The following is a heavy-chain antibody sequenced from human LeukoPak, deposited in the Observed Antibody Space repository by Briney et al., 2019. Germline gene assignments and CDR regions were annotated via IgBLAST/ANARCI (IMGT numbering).Heavy chain of an antibody. J-gene: IGHJ4*02. CDR2: IYSGGST. D-gene: IGHD5-24*01. CDR3: ASPGGDGYHPDY. CDR1: GFTVSTNY. Sequence: PGGSLRLSCAASGFTVSTNYMSWVRQAPGKGLEWVSVIYSGGSTNYADSVKGRFTISRHNSNNTLYLQMNSLTAEDTAVYYCASPGGDGYHPDYWGPGTQVTVSS. V-gene: IGHV3-53*04.